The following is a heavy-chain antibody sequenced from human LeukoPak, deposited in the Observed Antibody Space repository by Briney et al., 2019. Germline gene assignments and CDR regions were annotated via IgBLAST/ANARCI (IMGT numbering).Heavy chain of an antibody. D-gene: IGHD6-6*01. CDR1: GFTFSNYA. J-gene: IGHJ4*02. CDR2: ISYDGSNK. CDR3: ARTPSIATPDY. Sequence: GGSLRLSCAASGFTFSNYAMHWVRQAPGKGLEWVAVISYDGSNKYYADSVKGRFTISRDNSKNTLYLQMNSLRAEDTAVFYCARTPSIATPDYWGQGTLVTVSS. V-gene: IGHV3-30-3*01.